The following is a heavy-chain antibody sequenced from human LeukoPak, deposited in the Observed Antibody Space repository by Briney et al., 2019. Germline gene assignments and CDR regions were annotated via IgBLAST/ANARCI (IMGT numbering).Heavy chain of an antibody. CDR1: GFTFSSYW. J-gene: IGHJ4*02. Sequence: GSLRLSCAASGFTFSSYWMSWVRQAPGKGLEWVASIKQDGSEKYYVDSVKGRFTISRDNAKNSLYLQMNSLRAEDTAVYYCARERLASTFDYWGQGTLVTVSS. CDR2: IKQDGSEK. V-gene: IGHV3-7*01. CDR3: ARERLASTFDY. D-gene: IGHD6-6*01.